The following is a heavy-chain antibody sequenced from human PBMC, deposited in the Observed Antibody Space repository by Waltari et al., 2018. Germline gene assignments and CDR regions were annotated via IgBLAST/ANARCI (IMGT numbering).Heavy chain of an antibody. V-gene: IGHV4-4*02. CDR1: GESVSNNYW. J-gene: IGHJ4*02. D-gene: IGHD2-15*01. Sequence: QLQLQESGPGLVKPSGTLSVTCAVSGESVSNNYWWSWVRQSPGKGLERIGQIHGSGKTNYTPSSAGRLSVSPDTSTKQCTLKMTSATAADTAVYYCARDRRSGIYLDSWGQGPLAT. CDR3: ARDRRSGIYLDS. CDR2: IHGSGKT.